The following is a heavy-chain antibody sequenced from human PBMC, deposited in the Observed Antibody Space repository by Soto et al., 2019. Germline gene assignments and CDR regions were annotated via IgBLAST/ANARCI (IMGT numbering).Heavy chain of an antibody. D-gene: IGHD3-3*01. J-gene: IGHJ6*03. V-gene: IGHV4-59*11. CDR3: ARTYYDFWSGSCYYYMEV. CDR2: INYSGST. Sequence: PSETLSLTCTVSGGSTNSHYWTWIRQPPGKGLEWIGHINYSGSTNYNPSLKSRVTISSGTSKNQFSLELSSVTAADTAVYYCARTYYDFWSGSCYYYMEVWGKGTTVTVSS. CDR1: GGSTNSHY.